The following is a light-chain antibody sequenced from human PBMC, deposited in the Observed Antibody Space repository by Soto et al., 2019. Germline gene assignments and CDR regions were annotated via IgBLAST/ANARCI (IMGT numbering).Light chain of an antibody. CDR3: EERTNWPPGIT. Sequence: TVFTQSPATLSLSPGDRATLSCRTSQSVSPYLAGYQQRPGQAPRLLIYDAYNRAAGIPARFSGSGSGTYFTLTISSLEPEDFAVYYCEERTNWPPGITFGPGTTVDIK. V-gene: IGKV3-11*01. J-gene: IGKJ3*01. CDR1: QSVSPY. CDR2: DAY.